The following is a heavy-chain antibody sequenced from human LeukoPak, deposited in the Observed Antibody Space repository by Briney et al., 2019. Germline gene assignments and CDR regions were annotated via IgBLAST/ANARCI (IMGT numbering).Heavy chain of an antibody. V-gene: IGHV4-34*01. CDR1: GGSLSGYY. J-gene: IGHJ6*03. CDR3: AGQVWDLLLGDLYYNYYMDV. D-gene: IGHD3-16*01. CDR2: INHSGST. Sequence: SETLSLTCAVYGGSLSGYYWSWIRQSPGKGLEWIGEINHSGSTNYNPSLKSRVTISLDTSKNQFSLRLRSVTAADTAVYYCAGQVWDLLLGDLYYNYYMDVWGKGTTVTVSS.